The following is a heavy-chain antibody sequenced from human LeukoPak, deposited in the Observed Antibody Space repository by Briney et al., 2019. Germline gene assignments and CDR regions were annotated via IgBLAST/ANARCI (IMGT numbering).Heavy chain of an antibody. J-gene: IGHJ3*02. CDR2: ISGSGGST. D-gene: IGHD1-26*01. Sequence: GGSLRLSCAASGFTVSSNYMSRVRQAPGKGLEWVSVISGSGGSTYYADSVKGRFTISRDNSKNTLYLQMNSLRAEDTAVYYCARGGSYLSAFDIWGQGTMVTVSS. CDR3: ARGGSYLSAFDI. V-gene: IGHV3-23*01. CDR1: GFTVSSNY.